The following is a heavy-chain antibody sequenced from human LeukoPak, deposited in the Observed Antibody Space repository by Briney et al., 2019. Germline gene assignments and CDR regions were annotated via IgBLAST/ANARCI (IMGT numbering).Heavy chain of an antibody. Sequence: SETLSLTCTVSGGSISGSSYYWAWIRQPPGKGLEWIASIHYSGRTTYSPTLQSRVTISVDMSKNQFSLRLSSVTAADTAVYYSARLASGSYGPLTPFDYWGQGTLVTVSS. CDR1: GGSISGSSYY. CDR2: IHYSGRT. CDR3: ARLASGSYGPLTPFDY. V-gene: IGHV4-39*01. J-gene: IGHJ4*02. D-gene: IGHD1-26*01.